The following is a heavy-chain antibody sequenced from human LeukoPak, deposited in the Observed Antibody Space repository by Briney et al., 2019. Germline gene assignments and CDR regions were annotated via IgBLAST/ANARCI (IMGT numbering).Heavy chain of an antibody. D-gene: IGHD6-13*01. CDR3: ARGSGEAGSSWYGY. V-gene: IGHV4-39*01. CDR1: GGSISSDTYY. CDR2: IYYSGST. J-gene: IGHJ4*02. Sequence: SETLSLTCTVSGGSISSDTYYWGWIRQPPGKGLEWIGNIYYSGSTYYNPSLKSRVTISVDTSKNQFSLKLSFVSAADTAVHYCARGSGEAGSSWYGYWGQGTLVTVSS.